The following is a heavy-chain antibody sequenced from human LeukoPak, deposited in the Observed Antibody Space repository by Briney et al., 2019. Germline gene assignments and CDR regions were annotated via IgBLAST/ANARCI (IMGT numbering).Heavy chain of an antibody. CDR2: INHSGST. D-gene: IGHD3-3*01. CDR1: GGSFSGYY. V-gene: IGHV4-34*01. CDR3: ARRRFWSGYLGYFDY. Sequence: SETLSLTCAVYGGSFSGYYWSWIRQPPGKGLEWIGEINHSGSTNYNPSLKSRVTISVDTSKNQFSLKLSSVTAADTAVYYRARRRFWSGYLGYFDYWGQGTLVTVSS. J-gene: IGHJ4*02.